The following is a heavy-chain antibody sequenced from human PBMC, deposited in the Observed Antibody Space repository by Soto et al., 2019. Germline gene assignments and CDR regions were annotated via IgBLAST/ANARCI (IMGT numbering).Heavy chain of an antibody. CDR2: IYSGGTT. CDR1: RFAVSDNY. J-gene: IGHJ4*02. D-gene: IGHD5-12*01. CDR3: ATRTITLPH. Sequence: EVHLVESGGGLVQPGGSLRLSCAASRFAVSDNYMSWVRQAPGKGLEFVSLIYSGGTTSYADSVKGRFTISRDNSKNTLYLQMINLRAEDTAVYYCATRTITLPHWGQGTLVTVSS. V-gene: IGHV3-66*01.